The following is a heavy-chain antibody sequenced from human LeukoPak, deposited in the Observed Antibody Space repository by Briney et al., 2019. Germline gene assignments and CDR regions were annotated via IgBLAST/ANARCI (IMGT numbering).Heavy chain of an antibody. V-gene: IGHV1-18*01. CDR1: GYTFTSYG. D-gene: IGHD3-10*01. Sequence: ASVKVSCKASGYTFTSYGISWVRQAPGQGLEWMGWISAYNGNTNYAQKLQGRVTMTTDTSTSTAYMELRSLRSDDTAVYYCARDRSMAMVRGVPGDYWGQGTLVTVSS. CDR2: ISAYNGNT. CDR3: ARDRSMAMVRGVPGDY. J-gene: IGHJ4*02.